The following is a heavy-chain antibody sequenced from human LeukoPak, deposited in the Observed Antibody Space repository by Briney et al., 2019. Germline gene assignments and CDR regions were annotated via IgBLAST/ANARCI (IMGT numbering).Heavy chain of an antibody. CDR1: GVTFSSYA. D-gene: IGHD3-9*01. J-gene: IGHJ5*02. CDR2: TIPILGTS. V-gene: IGHV1-69*04. CDR3: ARDICGGILTGYDTHNWFDP. Sequence: SVNVACKASGVTFSSYALLWGRRAPEQGLECMGRTIPILGTSNSAEKLQGRVTITADKSTSTASMELSSLRSEDTAVYYCARDICGGILTGYDTHNWFDPWGQGTLVTVSS.